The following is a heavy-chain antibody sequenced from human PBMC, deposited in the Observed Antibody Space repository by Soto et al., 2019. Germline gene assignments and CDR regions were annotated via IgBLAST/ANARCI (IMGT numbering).Heavy chain of an antibody. CDR3: AKSYDLWSPYLSFGDQRDP. Sequence: GESLKISCAASGFIFGSYAMNWVRQVPGKGPEWVAVLSTDGSTPYYADSVRGRFTISRDNSKNTLFLQMNSLRPEDTAIYFCAKSYDLWSPYLSFGDQRDPWGQGTLVTVSS. CDR1: GFIFGSYA. V-gene: IGHV3-30*11. J-gene: IGHJ5*02. CDR2: LSTDGSTP. D-gene: IGHD3-3*01.